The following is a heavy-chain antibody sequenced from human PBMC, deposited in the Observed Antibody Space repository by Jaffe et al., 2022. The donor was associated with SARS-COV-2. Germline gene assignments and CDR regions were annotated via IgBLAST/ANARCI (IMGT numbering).Heavy chain of an antibody. V-gene: IGHV3-21*01. D-gene: IGHD3-16*02. Sequence: EVQLVESGGGLVKPGGSLRLSCAASGFTFSSYSMNWVRQAPGKGLEWVSSISSSSSYIYYADSVKGRFTISRDNAKNSLYLQMNSLRAEDTAVYYCARANYDYVWGSYRQDPDYWGQGTLVTVSS. J-gene: IGHJ4*02. CDR1: GFTFSSYS. CDR2: ISSSSSYI. CDR3: ARANYDYVWGSYRQDPDY.